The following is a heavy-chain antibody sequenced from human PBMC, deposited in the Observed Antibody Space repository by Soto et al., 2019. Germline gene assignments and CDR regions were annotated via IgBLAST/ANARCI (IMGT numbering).Heavy chain of an antibody. J-gene: IGHJ3*01. CDR2: MHYTGTT. CDR1: GGSISSGTSY. V-gene: IGHV4-39*01. CDR3: AFVRPTNNWDSFDV. Sequence: QLRLQESGPGLVRPSEPLSLTCTVSGGSISSGTSYWGWIRQSPGKGLEWIGSMHYTGTTDYNSSLKSRPPISVDISKNSFSLKLISVTAADTAVYFCAFVRPTNNWDSFDVWGQGSLVTVS. D-gene: IGHD1-1*01.